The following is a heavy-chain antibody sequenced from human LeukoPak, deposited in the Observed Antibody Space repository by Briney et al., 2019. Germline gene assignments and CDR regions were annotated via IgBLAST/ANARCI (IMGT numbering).Heavy chain of an antibody. V-gene: IGHV1-2*02. J-gene: IGHJ4*02. Sequence: ASVKVSCKASGYTFTGYYMHWVRQAPGQGLEWMGWINPNSGGTNYAQKFQGRVTMTRDTSISTAYMELGRLRSDDTAVYYCAREITIFGVVLFDYWGQGTLVTVSS. CDR3: AREITIFGVVLFDY. CDR1: GYTFTGYY. CDR2: INPNSGGT. D-gene: IGHD3-3*01.